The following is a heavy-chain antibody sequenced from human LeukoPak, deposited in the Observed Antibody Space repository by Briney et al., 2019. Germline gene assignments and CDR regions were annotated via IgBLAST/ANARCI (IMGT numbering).Heavy chain of an antibody. Sequence: PSQTLSLTCSVSGGSISSGDSYWSWIRQPPGKGLEWVGNVFHSGSTYYNPSLQSRVTISVDRSKNHFSLKLSSVSAADTAVYYCARLWDTDDALDIWGRGTMVTVSS. CDR1: GGSISSGDSY. CDR2: VFHSGST. V-gene: IGHV4-30-2*01. D-gene: IGHD3-10*01. CDR3: ARLWDTDDALDI. J-gene: IGHJ3*02.